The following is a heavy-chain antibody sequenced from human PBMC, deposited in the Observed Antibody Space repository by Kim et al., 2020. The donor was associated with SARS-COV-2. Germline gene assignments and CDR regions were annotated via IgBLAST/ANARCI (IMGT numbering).Heavy chain of an antibody. CDR2: IIPIFGTA. J-gene: IGHJ6*02. CDR3: ATSGYSSSWDDYYYGMDV. Sequence: SVKVSCKASGGTFSSYAISWVRQAPGQGLEWMGGIIPIFGTANYAQKFQGRVTITADESTSTAYMELSSLRSEDTAVYYCATSGYSSSWDDYYYGMDVWGQGTTVTVSS. CDR1: GGTFSSYA. D-gene: IGHD6-13*01. V-gene: IGHV1-69*13.